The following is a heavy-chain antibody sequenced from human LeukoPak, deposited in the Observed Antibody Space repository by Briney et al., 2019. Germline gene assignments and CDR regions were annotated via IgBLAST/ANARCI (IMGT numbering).Heavy chain of an antibody. CDR3: ARADYYDSSGYPGD. V-gene: IGHV3-30-3*01. CDR1: GFTFSSYA. J-gene: IGHJ4*02. CDR2: ISYDGSNK. D-gene: IGHD3-22*01. Sequence: GRSLRLSCAASGFTFSSYAMHWVRQAPGKGLEWVAVISYDGSNKYYADSVKGRFTISRDNSKNTLYLQMNSLRAEDTAVYYCARADYYDSSGYPGDWGQGTLVTVSS.